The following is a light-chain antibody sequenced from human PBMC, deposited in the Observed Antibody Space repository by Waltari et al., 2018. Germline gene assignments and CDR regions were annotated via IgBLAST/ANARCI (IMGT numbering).Light chain of an antibody. J-gene: IGKJ5*01. Sequence: EIVLTQSPDTLSLSPGEGATLSCRASQSVSSNSLAWYQQRPGQAPRLLIYDSSRRATGIPDRFSGSGSGTDFTLTINRREPEDFAVYYCQQYGTSSITFGQGTRL. CDR3: QQYGTSSIT. V-gene: IGKV3-20*01. CDR1: QSVSSNS. CDR2: DSS.